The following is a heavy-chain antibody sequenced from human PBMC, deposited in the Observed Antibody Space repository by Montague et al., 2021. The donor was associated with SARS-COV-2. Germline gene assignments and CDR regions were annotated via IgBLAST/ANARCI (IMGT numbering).Heavy chain of an antibody. CDR3: ARGVLRYFDWTSAFDY. CDR1: GGSISSGSYY. CDR2: IYTSGST. V-gene: IGHV4-61*02. D-gene: IGHD3-9*01. Sequence: TLSLTCTVSGGSISSGSYYWSWIRQPAGKGLEWIGRIYTSGSTNYNPSLKSRVTISVDTSQNQFSLKLSSVTAADTAVYYCARGVLRYFDWTSAFDYWGQGTPVTVSS. J-gene: IGHJ4*01.